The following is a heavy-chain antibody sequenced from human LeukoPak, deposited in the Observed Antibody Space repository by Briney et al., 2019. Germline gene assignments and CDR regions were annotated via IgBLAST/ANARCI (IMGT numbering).Heavy chain of an antibody. CDR1: GGSFSGYY. D-gene: IGHD5-18*01. CDR2: INHSGST. Sequence: SETLSLTCAVYGGSFSGYYWSWIRQPPGKGLEWIGEINHSGSTNYNPSLKSRVTISVDTSKNQFSPKLSSVTAADTAVYYCASVFRRGYRRHIFDYWGQGTLVTVSS. V-gene: IGHV4-34*01. CDR3: ASVFRRGYRRHIFDY. J-gene: IGHJ4*02.